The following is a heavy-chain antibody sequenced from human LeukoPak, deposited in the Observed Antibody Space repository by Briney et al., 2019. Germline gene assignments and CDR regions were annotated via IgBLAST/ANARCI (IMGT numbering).Heavy chain of an antibody. Sequence: GGSLRLSCAASGFTFSSYAMSWVRQAPGKGLEWVAAISGSGGSTYYADSVKGRFTISRDNSKNTLYLQMNSLRAEDTAVYYCAKVQLWPRMAWFDYWGQGTLVTVSS. D-gene: IGHD5-18*01. J-gene: IGHJ4*02. CDR3: AKVQLWPRMAWFDY. CDR2: ISGSGGST. CDR1: GFTFSSYA. V-gene: IGHV3-23*01.